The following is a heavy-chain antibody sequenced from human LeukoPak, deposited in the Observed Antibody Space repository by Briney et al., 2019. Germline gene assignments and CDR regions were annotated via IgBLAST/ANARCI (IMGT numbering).Heavy chain of an antibody. D-gene: IGHD6-13*01. CDR2: IRYDGSNK. J-gene: IGHJ5*02. Sequence: GGSLRLSCAASGFTFTTFSMHWVRQAPGKGLEWVAFIRYDGSNKYYADSVKGRFTISRDNSKSTLYLQMNSLRAEDTAVYYCAKDRASKAAAGTWFDPWGQGTLVTVSS. CDR3: AKDRASKAAAGTWFDP. CDR1: GFTFTTFS. V-gene: IGHV3-30*02.